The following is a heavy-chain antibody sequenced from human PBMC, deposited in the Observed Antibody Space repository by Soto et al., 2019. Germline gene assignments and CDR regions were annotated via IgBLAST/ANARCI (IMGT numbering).Heavy chain of an antibody. Sequence: GGLLRLTRPSSGFTFGDYAISWVRQARGKGLEWVGFIRSKAYGGTTEYAASVKGRFTISRDDSKSIAYLQMNSLKTEDTAVYYCTRDRYYDSSGPDYWGQGTLVTVSS. D-gene: IGHD3-22*01. J-gene: IGHJ4*02. CDR2: IRSKAYGGTT. CDR1: GFTFGDYA. CDR3: TRDRYYDSSGPDY. V-gene: IGHV3-49*04.